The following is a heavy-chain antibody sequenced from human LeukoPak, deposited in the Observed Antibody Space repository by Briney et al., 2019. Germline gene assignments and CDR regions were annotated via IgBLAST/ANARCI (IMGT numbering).Heavy chain of an antibody. CDR1: GGSISSGGYY. CDR2: IYYSGST. V-gene: IGHV4-31*03. D-gene: IGHD2-15*01. CDR3: ARVAPCSGGSCYSIWHTPLFDY. Sequence: SETLSLTCTVSGGSISSGGYYWSWIRQHPGKGLEWIGYIYYSGSTYYNPSLKSRVTISVDTSKNQFSLKLSSVTAADTAVYYCARVAPCSGGSCYSIWHTPLFDYWGQGTLVTVSS. J-gene: IGHJ4*02.